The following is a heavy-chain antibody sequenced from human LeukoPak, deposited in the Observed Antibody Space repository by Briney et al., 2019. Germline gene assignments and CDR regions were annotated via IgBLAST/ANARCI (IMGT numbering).Heavy chain of an antibody. CDR2: INSDGSDT. D-gene: IGHD2-15*01. J-gene: IGHJ3*02. CDR1: GYTFNSYW. CDR3: ARGGYHHGFDI. Sequence: TGGSLRLSCAASGYTFNSYWVHWVRQAPGKGLVWVSRINSDGSDTIYADSVKGRFTISRDNAKSTVYLQMNSLKAEDTAVYYCARGGYHHGFDIWGQGTMVTVSS. V-gene: IGHV3-74*01.